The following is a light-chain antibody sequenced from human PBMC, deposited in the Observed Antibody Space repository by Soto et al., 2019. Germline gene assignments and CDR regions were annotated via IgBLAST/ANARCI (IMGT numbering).Light chain of an antibody. CDR2: EVS. Sequence: QSALTQPASVSGSPGQSITISCTGTSSDVGSYNLVSWYQQHPGKAPKLMIYEVSKRPSGVSNRFAGSKSGNTASLTISGLQAEDEADYYWCSYAGSSTYVVFGGGTQLTVL. CDR3: CSYAGSSTYVV. V-gene: IGLV2-23*02. CDR1: SSDVGSYNL. J-gene: IGLJ2*01.